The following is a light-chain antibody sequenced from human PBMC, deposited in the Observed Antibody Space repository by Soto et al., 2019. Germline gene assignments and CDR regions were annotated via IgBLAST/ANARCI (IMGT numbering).Light chain of an antibody. CDR1: QSVSSSY. CDR3: QQYGSSPTWT. Sequence: SVLPQSTGTLSLSPGERATLSCMASQSVSSSYLAWYQQKPGQAPRLLIYGASSRATGIPDRFSGSGSGTDFTLTISRLEPEDFAVYYCQQYGSSPTWTFGQGTKVDIK. V-gene: IGKV3-20*01. CDR2: GAS. J-gene: IGKJ1*01.